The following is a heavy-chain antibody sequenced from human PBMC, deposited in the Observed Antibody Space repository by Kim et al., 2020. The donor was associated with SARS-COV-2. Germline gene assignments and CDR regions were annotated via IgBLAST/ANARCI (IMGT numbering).Heavy chain of an antibody. CDR1: GFTFSSYA. Sequence: GGSLRLSCAASGFTFSSYAMHWVRQAPGKGLEWVAVISYDGSNKYYADSVKGRFTISRDNSKNTLYLQMNSLRAEDTAVYYCARVLQQGWAFDYWGQGTLVTVSS. V-gene: IGHV3-30*04. D-gene: IGHD6-13*01. J-gene: IGHJ4*02. CDR3: ARVLQQGWAFDY. CDR2: ISYDGSNK.